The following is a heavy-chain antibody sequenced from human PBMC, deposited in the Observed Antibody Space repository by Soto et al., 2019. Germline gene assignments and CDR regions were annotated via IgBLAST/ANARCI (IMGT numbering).Heavy chain of an antibody. Sequence: PSETLSLTCTISGGSISVYYWTWVRQPPGQGLEWIGEIYRTGSTNYNPSLKSRVTISLDKSENQFSLKVTSLTAADTAVYYCASRDPGTSVDYWGQGTLVTVSS. CDR1: GGSISVYY. CDR3: ASRDPGTSVDY. J-gene: IGHJ4*02. CDR2: IYRTGST. V-gene: IGHV4-4*09. D-gene: IGHD1-7*01.